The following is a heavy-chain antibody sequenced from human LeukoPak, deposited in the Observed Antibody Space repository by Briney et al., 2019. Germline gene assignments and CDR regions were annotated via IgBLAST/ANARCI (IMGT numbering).Heavy chain of an antibody. CDR1: GYTFTSYY. V-gene: IGHV1-18*04. J-gene: IGHJ4*02. D-gene: IGHD6-19*01. CDR3: ARGNGAVAMWYFDY. Sequence: ASVKVSCKASGYTFTSYYMHWVRQAPGQGLEWMGWISAYNGNTNYAQKLQGRVTMTTDTSTSTAYMELRSLRSDDTAVYYCARGNGAVAMWYFDYWGQGTLVTVSS. CDR2: ISAYNGNT.